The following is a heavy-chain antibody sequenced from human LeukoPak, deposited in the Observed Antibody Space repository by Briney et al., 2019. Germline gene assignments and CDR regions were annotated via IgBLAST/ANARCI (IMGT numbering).Heavy chain of an antibody. Sequence: GGSLRLSCAASGFTFSTYSMNWVRQAPGKGLEWVSYISSSSSTIYYADSVKGRFTISRDNAENTLYLQMNSLRAEDTAVYYCARDLVPTVTTSDVWGQGTTVTVSS. CDR3: ARDLVPTVTTSDV. CDR2: ISSSSSTI. D-gene: IGHD4-17*01. V-gene: IGHV3-48*04. CDR1: GFTFSTYS. J-gene: IGHJ6*02.